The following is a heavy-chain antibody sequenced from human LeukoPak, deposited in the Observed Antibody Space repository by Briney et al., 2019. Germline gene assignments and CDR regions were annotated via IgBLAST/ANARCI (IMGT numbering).Heavy chain of an antibody. CDR1: GGTFISYA. V-gene: IGHV1-69*13. CDR2: IIPIFGTA. Sequence: SVTVSFKASGGTFISYAISWVRPAPGQGLEWMGGIIPIFGTANYAQKFQGRVTITADESTSTAYMELSSLRSEDTAVYYCARDRIFGVAKRFDYWGQGTLVTVSS. D-gene: IGHD3-3*01. J-gene: IGHJ4*02. CDR3: ARDRIFGVAKRFDY.